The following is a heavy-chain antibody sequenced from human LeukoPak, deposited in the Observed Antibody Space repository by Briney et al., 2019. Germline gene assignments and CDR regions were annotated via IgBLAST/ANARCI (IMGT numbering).Heavy chain of an antibody. V-gene: IGHV3-23*01. CDR1: GFTFSAYA. CDR2: IGSDNKP. Sequence: PGGSLRLSCEASGFTFSAYAMTWVRQAPEKGLEWVSSIGSDNKPHYSESVKGRFAISRDNSKNTVYLQMNSLRAEDTAVYHRARDAWGAVAATLDVWGQGTTVTVSS. J-gene: IGHJ6*02. CDR3: ARDAWGAVAATLDV. D-gene: IGHD6-19*01.